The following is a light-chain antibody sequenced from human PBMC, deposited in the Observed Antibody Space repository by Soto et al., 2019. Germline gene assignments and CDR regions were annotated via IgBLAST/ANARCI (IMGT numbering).Light chain of an antibody. CDR2: DAS. CDR1: QSVSSF. Sequence: EIVLTQSPATLSLSPGERATLSCRASQSVSSFLAWFHQKPGQAPRLLIYDASNRATGIPARFSGSGSGTDFTLTISSPEPEDFAVYYCQQRSNWPQLTCGGGTKVEIE. CDR3: QQRSNWPQLT. J-gene: IGKJ4*01. V-gene: IGKV3-11*01.